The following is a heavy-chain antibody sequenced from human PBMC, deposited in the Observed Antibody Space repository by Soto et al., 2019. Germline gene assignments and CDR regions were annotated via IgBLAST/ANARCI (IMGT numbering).Heavy chain of an antibody. Sequence: SVKVSCKASGGTFSSYAISWVRQAPGQGLEWMGGIIPIFGTADYAQKFQGRVTITADKSTSTAYMELSSLRSEDTAVYYCARSGQLGLYYFDYWGQGTLVTVSS. CDR1: GGTFSSYA. D-gene: IGHD6-6*01. CDR2: IIPIFGTA. CDR3: ARSGQLGLYYFDY. J-gene: IGHJ4*02. V-gene: IGHV1-69*06.